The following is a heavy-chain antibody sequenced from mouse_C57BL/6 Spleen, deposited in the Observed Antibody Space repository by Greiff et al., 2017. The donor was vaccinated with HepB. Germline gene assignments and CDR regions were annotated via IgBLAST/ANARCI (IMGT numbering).Heavy chain of an antibody. CDR3: ARMLGNYPYYYAMDY. Sequence: QVQLKQSGAELVRPGASVKLSCKASGYTFTDYYINWVKQRPGQGLEWIARIYPGSGNTYYNEKFKGKGTLTAEKSTSTAYMQLSSLTSEDSAVYFCARMLGNYPYYYAMDYWGQGTSVTVSS. J-gene: IGHJ4*01. D-gene: IGHD2-1*01. V-gene: IGHV1-76*01. CDR1: GYTFTDYY. CDR2: IYPGSGNT.